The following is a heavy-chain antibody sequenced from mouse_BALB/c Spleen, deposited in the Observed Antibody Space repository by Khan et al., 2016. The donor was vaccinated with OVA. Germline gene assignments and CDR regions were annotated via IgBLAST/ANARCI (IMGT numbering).Heavy chain of an antibody. CDR3: ARSWDY. Sequence: EVELVESGGGLVQPGGSRKLSCAASGFTFSTFGMHWVRQAPEKGLEWVAYISSGSTTVYYADTVKGRFTISRDNPKNTLFLQMTSLRSEDTAIYYCARSWDYWGQGTTLTVSS. V-gene: IGHV5-17*02. J-gene: IGHJ2*01. CDR1: GFTFSTFG. CDR2: ISSGSTTV.